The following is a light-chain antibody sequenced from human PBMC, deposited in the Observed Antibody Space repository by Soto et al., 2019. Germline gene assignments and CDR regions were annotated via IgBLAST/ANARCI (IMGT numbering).Light chain of an antibody. J-gene: IGKJ1*01. CDR2: AAS. V-gene: IGKV3-11*01. CDR1: QSVSSY. CDR3: QQSYSTPRT. Sequence: EIVLTQSPATLSLSPGERATLSCRASQSVSSYLAWYQQKPGQAPRLLIYAASNRATGIPARFSGSGSGTDFTLTISSLQPEDFATYYCQQSYSTPRTFGQGTKVDIK.